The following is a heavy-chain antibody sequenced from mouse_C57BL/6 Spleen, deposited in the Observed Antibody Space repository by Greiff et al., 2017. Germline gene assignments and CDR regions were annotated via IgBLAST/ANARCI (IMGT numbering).Heavy chain of an antibody. Sequence: VQRVESGPELVKPGASVKISCKASGYAFSSSWMNWVKQRPGKGLEWIGRIYPGDGDTNYNGKFKGKATLTADKSSSTAYMQLSSLTSEDSAVYFCARGAIYYYGSSHYYAMDYWGQGTSVTVSS. J-gene: IGHJ4*01. CDR3: ARGAIYYYGSSHYYAMDY. CDR2: IYPGDGDT. CDR1: GYAFSSSW. V-gene: IGHV1-82*01. D-gene: IGHD1-1*01.